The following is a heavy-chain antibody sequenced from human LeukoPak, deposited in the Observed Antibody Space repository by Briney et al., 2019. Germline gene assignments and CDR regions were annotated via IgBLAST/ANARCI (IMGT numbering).Heavy chain of an antibody. J-gene: IGHJ4*02. V-gene: IGHV3-30*18. Sequence: PGGSLRLSCAASGFPFSTYGMHWVRQAPGKGLEWVAAISNDGNNKFYADSVKGRFTISRDNSKNSLYLQMNSLRTEDTALYYCAKDIGVGYCNGCLFDYWGQGTLVTVSS. CDR2: ISNDGNNK. CDR3: AKDIGVGYCNGCLFDY. CDR1: GFPFSTYG. D-gene: IGHD2-15*01.